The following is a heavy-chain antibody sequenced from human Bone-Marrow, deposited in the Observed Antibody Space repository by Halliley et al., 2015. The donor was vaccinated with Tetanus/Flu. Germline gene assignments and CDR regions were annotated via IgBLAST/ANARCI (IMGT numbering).Heavy chain of an antibody. CDR1: GYSFTTYW. CDR2: IFPGDSDS. CDR3: ARGPGRQSDASGYYYFDY. V-gene: IGHV5-51*03. J-gene: IGHJ4*02. D-gene: IGHD3-22*01. Sequence: QLVQSGAEVAEPGESLKISCKGSGYSFTTYWIGWVRQMPGKGLEWMGVIFPGDSDSRYSPSFRGQVTISADKSINSAYLQWNSLKASATAMYYWARGPGRQSDASGYYYFDYWGQGTLVTVSA.